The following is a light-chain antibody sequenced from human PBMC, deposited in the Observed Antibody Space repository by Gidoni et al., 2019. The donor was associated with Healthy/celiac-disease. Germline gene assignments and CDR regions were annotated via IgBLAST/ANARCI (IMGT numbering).Light chain of an antibody. CDR3: QQYYSTPS. CDR1: QSVLYSSNNKNY. Sequence: DIVMTQSPDSLAVSLGERATINCKSSQSVLYSSNNKNYLAWYQQKPGHPPKLLIYWAATRESGVPDRFSGSGSGTDLTLTISSLQAEDVAVYYCQQYYSTPSFGQGTKLEIK. CDR2: WAA. V-gene: IGKV4-1*01. J-gene: IGKJ2*01.